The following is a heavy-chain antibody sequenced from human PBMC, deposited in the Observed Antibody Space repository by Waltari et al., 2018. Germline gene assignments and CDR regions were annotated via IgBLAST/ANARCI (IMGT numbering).Heavy chain of an antibody. Sequence: QVQLQQSGPGLVKPSQTLSLTRVIPGDRVSRNSPAWNWIRQSPSRGLEWLGRAYYKSKWYNDYALSVKGRISIDPDTSKNQFSLQLNSVTPDDTAIYYCARDGAEPGTSWFDPWGQGTLVTVSS. CDR1: GDRVSRNSPA. J-gene: IGHJ5*02. D-gene: IGHD3-10*01. CDR3: ARDGAEPGTSWFDP. V-gene: IGHV6-1*01. CDR2: AYYKSKWYN.